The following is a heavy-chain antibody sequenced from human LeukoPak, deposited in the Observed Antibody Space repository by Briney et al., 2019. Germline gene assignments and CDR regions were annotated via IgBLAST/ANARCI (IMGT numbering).Heavy chain of an antibody. CDR3: AKGGYDYIEIGYFDY. D-gene: IGHD5-12*01. J-gene: IGHJ4*02. V-gene: IGHV3-23*01. Sequence: GGSLRLSCAASGFSFSNYAMGWVRQAPGKGLEWVSVIIASSGSTVYADSVKGRFTISRDNSKNTLYLQMNSLRAEDTAVYYCAKGGYDYIEIGYFDYWGQGTLVTVSS. CDR1: GFSFSNYA. CDR2: IIASSGST.